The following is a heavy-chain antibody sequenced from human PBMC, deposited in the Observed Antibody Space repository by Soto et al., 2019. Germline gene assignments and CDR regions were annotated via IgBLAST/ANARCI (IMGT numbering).Heavy chain of an antibody. V-gene: IGHV3-23*01. CDR1: GFTFSSYA. J-gene: IGHJ6*02. CDR2: ISGSGGST. CDR3: AKAGGVSSWSNHYYYYGMDV. D-gene: IGHD6-13*01. Sequence: GGSLRLSCAASGFTFSSYAMSWVRQAPGKGLEWVSAISGSGGSTYYADSVKGRFTISRDNSKNTLYLQMNSLRAEDTAVYYCAKAGGVSSWSNHYYYYGMDVWGRGTTVTVSS.